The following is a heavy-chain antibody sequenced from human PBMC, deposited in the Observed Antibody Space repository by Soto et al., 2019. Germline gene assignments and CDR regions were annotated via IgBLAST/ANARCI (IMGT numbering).Heavy chain of an antibody. CDR1: GFTFSSDW. V-gene: IGHV3-74*01. CDR3: AREWRYFDWYPKARGAFDI. D-gene: IGHD3-9*01. CDR2: INSDGSST. Sequence: EVQLVESGGGLVQPGGSLRLSCAASGFTFSSDWMHWVRQGPGKGLVWVSRINSDGSSTIYADSVKGRFTIARDNAKNTLYLQMSSLRAEDTAVYYCAREWRYFDWYPKARGAFDIWGQGTMVTVSS. J-gene: IGHJ3*02.